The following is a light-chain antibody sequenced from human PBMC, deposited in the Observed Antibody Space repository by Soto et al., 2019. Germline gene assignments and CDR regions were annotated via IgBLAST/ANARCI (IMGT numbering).Light chain of an antibody. Sequence: EIVLTQSPGTLSFSPGETATLSREASQSVSSNYVAWFHQKPGQAPRLLIYGASSRATGVPDRFSASGSGTDFTLTISRLEPEDFAVYYCQQYGRSPFTFGPGTKVDIK. CDR2: GAS. V-gene: IGKV3-20*01. CDR1: QSVSSNY. CDR3: QQYGRSPFT. J-gene: IGKJ3*01.